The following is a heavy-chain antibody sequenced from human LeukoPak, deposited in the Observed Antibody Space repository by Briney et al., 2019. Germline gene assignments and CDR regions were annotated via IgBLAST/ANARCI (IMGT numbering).Heavy chain of an antibody. D-gene: IGHD1-1*01. CDR1: GYMFTGSY. J-gene: IGHJ4*02. V-gene: IGHV1-2*02. CDR3: ARAQGWERPLEF. Sequence: ASVKVSCKASGYMFTGSYMNWVQQAPGQGLEWMGWINPKSDDTKYAQNFQGRVTMTRDTSISTAYMELTRLTYDDTAVYYCARAQGWERPLEFWGQGTLVTVSS. CDR2: INPKSDDT.